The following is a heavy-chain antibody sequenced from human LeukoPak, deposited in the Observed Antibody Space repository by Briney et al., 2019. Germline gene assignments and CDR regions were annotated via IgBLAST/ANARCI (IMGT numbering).Heavy chain of an antibody. D-gene: IGHD3-16*01. CDR2: IIPIFGTA. CDR3: ARDWTLGIAGYFDY. V-gene: IGHV1-69*05. Sequence: SVKVSCKASGGTFSSYAISWLRQAPAQGLEWMGGIIPIFGTANYAQKFQGRVTMNRDTSTSTVYMELSSLRSEDTAVYYCARDWTLGIAGYFDYWGQGTLVTVSS. CDR1: GGTFSSYA. J-gene: IGHJ4*02.